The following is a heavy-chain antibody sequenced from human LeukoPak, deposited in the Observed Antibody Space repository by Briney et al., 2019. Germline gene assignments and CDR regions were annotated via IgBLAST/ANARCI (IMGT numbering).Heavy chain of an antibody. CDR3: ARGDRGVTLVWYFDL. CDR2: IYYSGST. V-gene: IGHV4-59*01. CDR1: GSSISSYY. D-gene: IGHD3-10*01. Sequence: PSETLSLTCTVSGSSISSYYWSWIRQPPGKGLEWIGYIYYSGSTNYNPSLKSRVTISVDTSKNQFSLKLSSVTAADTAVYYCARGDRGVTLVWYFDLWGRGTLVTVSS. J-gene: IGHJ2*01.